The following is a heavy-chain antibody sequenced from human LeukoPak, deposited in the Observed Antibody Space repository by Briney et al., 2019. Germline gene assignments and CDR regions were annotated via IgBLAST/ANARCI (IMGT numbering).Heavy chain of an antibody. CDR3: ARYSSSWYTLGF. CDR1: GGFISSYY. J-gene: IGHJ4*02. D-gene: IGHD6-13*01. V-gene: IGHV4-59*08. CDR2: IYYSGST. Sequence: SETLSLTCTVSGGFISSYYWSWIRQPPGKGLEWIGYIYYSGSTNYNPSLKSRVTISVDTSKNQFSLRLSSVTAADTAVYYCARYSSSWYTLGFWGQGTLVTVSS.